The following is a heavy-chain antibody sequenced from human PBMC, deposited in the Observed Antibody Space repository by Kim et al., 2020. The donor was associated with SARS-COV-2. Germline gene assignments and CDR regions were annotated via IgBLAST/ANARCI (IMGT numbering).Heavy chain of an antibody. CDR2: IYTSGST. CDR3: ARDAPFGVVTALDY. D-gene: IGHD3-3*01. J-gene: IGHJ4*02. CDR1: GGSISSYY. Sequence: SETLSLTCTVSGGSISSYYWSWIRQPAGKGLEWIGRIYTSGSTNYNPSLKSRVTMSVDTSKNQFSLKLSSVTAADTAVYYCARDAPFGVVTALDYWGQGTLVTVSS. V-gene: IGHV4-4*07.